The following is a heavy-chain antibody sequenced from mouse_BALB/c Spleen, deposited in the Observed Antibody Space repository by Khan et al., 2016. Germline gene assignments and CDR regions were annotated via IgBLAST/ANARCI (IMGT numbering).Heavy chain of an antibody. D-gene: IGHD2-10*02. V-gene: IGHV14-3*02. CDR3: ARGTSMVTPFAY. J-gene: IGHJ3*01. Sequence: VQLQQPGAELVKPGASVMLSCTASGFNIKDTYMHWVKQRPEQGLEWIGRIDPANGNTKYDPKFQGKATITADTSSNTAYLQLSSLTSEDTAVYYCARGTSMVTPFAYWGQGTLVTVSA. CDR2: IDPANGNT. CDR1: GFNIKDTY.